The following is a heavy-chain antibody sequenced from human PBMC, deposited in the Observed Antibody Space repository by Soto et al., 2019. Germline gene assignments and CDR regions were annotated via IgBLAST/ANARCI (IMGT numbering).Heavy chain of an antibody. Sequence: GASVKVSCKASGYTFTSYGISWVRQAPGQGLEWMGWVSTNSGHTDYAQKFRGRVTMTTDTSTTTAYMELRSLRSDDTAVYYCAREEYRQLDHWGQGTLVTVSS. CDR1: GYTFTSYG. D-gene: IGHD3-16*02. CDR2: VSTNSGHT. CDR3: AREEYRQLDH. J-gene: IGHJ5*02. V-gene: IGHV1-18*01.